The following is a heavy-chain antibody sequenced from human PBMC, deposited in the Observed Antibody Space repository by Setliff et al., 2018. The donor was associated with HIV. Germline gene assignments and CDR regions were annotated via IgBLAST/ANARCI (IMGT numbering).Heavy chain of an antibody. Sequence: LRLSCAASGFTFSSYAMNWVRQTPGKGLEWVSGISAGGGTTYYADSVKGRFTISRDNSKNTLYLQMNSLRAEDTAVYYCARYKWNNWIFGWFDPWGQGTQVTVSS. CDR2: ISAGGGTT. V-gene: IGHV3-23*01. D-gene: IGHD1-20*01. CDR1: GFTFSSYA. CDR3: ARYKWNNWIFGWFDP. J-gene: IGHJ5*02.